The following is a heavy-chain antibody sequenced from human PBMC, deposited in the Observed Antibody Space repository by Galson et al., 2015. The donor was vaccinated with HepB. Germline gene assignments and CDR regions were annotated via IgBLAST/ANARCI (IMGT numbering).Heavy chain of an antibody. J-gene: IGHJ2*01. D-gene: IGHD1-14*01. CDR1: GFTFSSYG. V-gene: IGHV3-30*18. CDR2: ISYDGNKK. CDR3: VKAGDSNDRNLYWYFDL. Sequence: SLRLSCAASGFTFSSYGIHWVRQAPGKGLEWVAVISYDGNKKYSADSVKGRVTISRDNSQNAVFLQMNSLRIDDTGIYYCVKAGDSNDRNLYWYFDLWGRGTPVTISS.